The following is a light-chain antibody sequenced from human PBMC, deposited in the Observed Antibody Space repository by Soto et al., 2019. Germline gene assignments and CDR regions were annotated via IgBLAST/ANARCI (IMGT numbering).Light chain of an antibody. J-gene: IGKJ1*01. Sequence: DIQMTQSPSTLSASVGDRVTITCRANQSIYTWLAWYQHKPGKAPKFLIYIASSLEKGVPSRFSGSGSGTEFTLTISSLQPDDFATYVCQQYVKFPVTFGQGTKVEIK. CDR2: IAS. V-gene: IGKV1-5*03. CDR1: QSIYTW. CDR3: QQYVKFPVT.